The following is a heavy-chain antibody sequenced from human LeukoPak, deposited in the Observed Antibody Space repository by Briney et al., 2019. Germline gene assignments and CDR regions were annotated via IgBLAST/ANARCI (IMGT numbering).Heavy chain of an antibody. CDR1: GFTFSSYA. V-gene: IGHV3-23*01. J-gene: IGHJ3*02. D-gene: IGHD3-10*01. CDR3: AKDLTVWYYGSGSWAFDI. CDR2: ISGSGGST. Sequence: GGSLRLSCAASGFTFSSYAMSWVRQAPGKGLEWVSAISGSGGSTYYADSVKGRFTISRDNSKNTLYLQMNSLRAEDTAVYYCAKDLTVWYYGSGSWAFDIWGQGTMVTVSS.